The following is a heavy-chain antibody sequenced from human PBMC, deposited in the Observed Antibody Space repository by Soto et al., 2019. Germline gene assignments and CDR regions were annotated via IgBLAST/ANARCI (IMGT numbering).Heavy chain of an antibody. V-gene: IGHV3-64*01. CDR2: ISSNGVGT. CDR1: GFTLSGYA. D-gene: IGHD6-6*01. J-gene: IGHJ6*03. CDR3: ARRARPDFYYMDV. Sequence: EVQQAESGGGLAQPGGSLRLSCAASGFTLSGYARDWVRQAPGKGLEYVSGISSNGVGTYYANSVQGRFTISRDNSKNTVYLQTGSLRPEDMAVYYCARRARPDFYYMDVWGKGTTVTVS.